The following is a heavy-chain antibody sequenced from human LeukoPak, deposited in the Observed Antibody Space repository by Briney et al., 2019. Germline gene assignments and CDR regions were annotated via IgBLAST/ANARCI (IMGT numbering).Heavy chain of an antibody. V-gene: IGHV1-8*03. CDR2: MNPNSGNT. CDR3: AREGYSYVGYYYYYYMDV. D-gene: IGHD5-18*01. Sequence: ASVKVSCKASGYTFTSYDIDWVRPATGQGLEWMGWMNPNSGNTGYAQKFQGRVTITRNTSISTAYMELSSLRSEDTAVYYCAREGYSYVGYYYYYYMDVWGKGTTVTVSS. J-gene: IGHJ6*03. CDR1: GYTFTSYD.